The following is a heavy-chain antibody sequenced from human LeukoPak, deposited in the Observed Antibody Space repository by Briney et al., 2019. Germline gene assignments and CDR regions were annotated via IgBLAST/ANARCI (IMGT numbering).Heavy chain of an antibody. V-gene: IGHV3-23*01. CDR2: ISGSGSST. Sequence: PGGSLRLSCAASGFMFRNYVMSWVRQAPGKGLEWVSVISGSGSSTDYADSVKGRFTISRDNSKNTLYLQMNSLRAEDTAVYYCAKEEFGYSYGGDDYWGQGTLVTVSS. D-gene: IGHD5-18*01. CDR1: GFMFRNYV. CDR3: AKEEFGYSYGGDDY. J-gene: IGHJ4*02.